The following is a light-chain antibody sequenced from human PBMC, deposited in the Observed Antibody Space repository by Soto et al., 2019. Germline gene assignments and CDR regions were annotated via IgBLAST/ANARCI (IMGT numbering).Light chain of an antibody. V-gene: IGKV3-11*01. CDR2: DAF. CDR1: QSVRTY. CDR3: QQRTNWPSST. J-gene: IGKJ5*01. Sequence: EVVLAQPPATLTLSPGERATLSCRASQSVRTYLAWYQQKPGQAPRLLIHDAFSRATGIPARFSGSGSGTDFTLTISSLEPEDFAVYYCQQRTNWPSSTFGQGTRLEIK.